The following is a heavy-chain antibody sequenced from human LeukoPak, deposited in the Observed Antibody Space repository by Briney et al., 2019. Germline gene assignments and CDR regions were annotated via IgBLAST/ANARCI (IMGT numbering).Heavy chain of an antibody. J-gene: IGHJ1*01. CDR1: GFTFSSYG. CDR2: IWYDGSNK. CDR3: ARGDGYNDAEYHQH. D-gene: IGHD5-24*01. V-gene: IGHV3-33*01. Sequence: SGRSLRLSCAASGFTFSSYGMHWVRQAPGKGLEWVAVIWYDGSNKYYGDSVKGRFTISRDNSKKTLYLQMNSLRVEDTAVYYCARGDGYNDAEYHQHWGQGTLVTVS.